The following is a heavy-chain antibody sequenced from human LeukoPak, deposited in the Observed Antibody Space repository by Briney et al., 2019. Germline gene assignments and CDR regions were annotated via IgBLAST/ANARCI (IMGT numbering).Heavy chain of an antibody. Sequence: ASVKVSCKVSGYTLTELSMHWVRQAPGKGLEWMGGFDPEDGETIYAQKFQGRVTMTEDTSTDTAYMELSSLRSEDTAAYYCARGGGYSLGPGDWGQGTLVTVSS. CDR3: ARGGGYSLGPGD. D-gene: IGHD5-18*01. CDR1: GYTLTELS. V-gene: IGHV1-24*01. CDR2: FDPEDGET. J-gene: IGHJ4*02.